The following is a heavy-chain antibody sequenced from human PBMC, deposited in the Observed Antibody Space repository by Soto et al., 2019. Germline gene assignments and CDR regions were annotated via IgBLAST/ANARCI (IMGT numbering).Heavy chain of an antibody. CDR3: ARARDPPHYYYGSGKTNDAFDI. V-gene: IGHV4-34*01. Sequence: SETLSLTCAVYGGSFSGYYWSWIRQPPGKGLEWIGEINHSGSTNYNPSLKSRVTISVDTSKNQFSLKLSSVTAADTAVYYCARARDPPHYYYGSGKTNDAFDIWGQGTMVTVSS. CDR1: GGSFSGYY. J-gene: IGHJ3*02. D-gene: IGHD3-10*01. CDR2: INHSGST.